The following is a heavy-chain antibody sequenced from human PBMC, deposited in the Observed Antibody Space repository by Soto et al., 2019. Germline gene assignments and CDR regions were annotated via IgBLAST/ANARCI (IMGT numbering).Heavy chain of an antibody. J-gene: IGHJ6*01. Sequence: QITLTESGPTLVKPTQTRTLTCTFSGISLTNSGVGVSWIRQPPGKALEWLAVIYWDDAKHFSPSQKSRLTITKARSITQAVLTMTNTDSADTATSFCAQRDLDLSGVDVWGQGTAVIVSS. V-gene: IGHV2-5*02. CDR3: AQRDLDLSGVDV. CDR2: IYWDDAK. CDR1: GISLTNSGVG.